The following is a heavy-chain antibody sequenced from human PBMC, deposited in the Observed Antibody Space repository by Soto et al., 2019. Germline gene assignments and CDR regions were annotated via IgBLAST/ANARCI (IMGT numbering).Heavy chain of an antibody. J-gene: IGHJ3*02. V-gene: IGHV3-73*01. D-gene: IGHD6-19*01. Sequence: PGGSLRLSCAASGFTFSGSAMHWVRQASGKGLEWVGRIRSKANSYATAYAASVKGRFTISRDDSKNTAYLQMNSLKTEDTAVYYCNRKLTGRDIEVDGKGRADIWGQGTMVTVSS. CDR2: IRSKANSYAT. CDR1: GFTFSGSA. CDR3: NRKLTGRDIEVDGKGRADI.